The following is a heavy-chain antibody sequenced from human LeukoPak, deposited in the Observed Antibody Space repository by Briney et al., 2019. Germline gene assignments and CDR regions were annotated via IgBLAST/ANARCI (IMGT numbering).Heavy chain of an antibody. CDR2: IYNSGST. CDR3: ARDKGRYCSGGSCYPDY. V-gene: IGHV4-61*02. Sequence: SQTLSLTCTVSGGSISSGSDYWSWIRQPAGKGLEWIGRIYNSGSTKYNPSLKSRVTMSVDTSKNQFSLKLNSVTAADTAVYYCARDKGRYCSGGSCYPDYWGQGTLVTVSS. CDR1: GGSISSGSDY. D-gene: IGHD2-15*01. J-gene: IGHJ4*02.